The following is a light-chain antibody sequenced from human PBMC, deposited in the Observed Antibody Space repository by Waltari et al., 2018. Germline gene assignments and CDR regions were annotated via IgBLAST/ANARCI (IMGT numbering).Light chain of an antibody. Sequence: EIVLTQSPATLSVSPGERATLSCRASQTIYSNLAWYQQKPGQAPRLLIYDASAGATGIPARFSGSGYGTEFTLTISSLQSEDSAVYYCQQYGNWPPKLTFGGGTKVEIK. CDR2: DAS. CDR1: QTIYSN. V-gene: IGKV3D-15*01. CDR3: QQYGNWPPKLT. J-gene: IGKJ4*01.